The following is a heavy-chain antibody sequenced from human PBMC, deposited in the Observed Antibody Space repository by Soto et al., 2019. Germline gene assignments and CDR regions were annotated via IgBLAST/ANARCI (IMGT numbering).Heavy chain of an antibody. D-gene: IGHD5-12*01. V-gene: IGHV3-30-3*01. Sequence: QVQLVESGGGVVQPGRSLRLSCAASGFTFSSYAMHWVRQAPGKGLEWVTVISYDGSNKYYADSVKGRFTISRDNSKNTLYLQMSSLRAEDTAVYYCARDYYRFNSGYVFSMDVWGQGTTVTVSS. CDR2: ISYDGSNK. CDR3: ARDYYRFNSGYVFSMDV. CDR1: GFTFSSYA. J-gene: IGHJ6*02.